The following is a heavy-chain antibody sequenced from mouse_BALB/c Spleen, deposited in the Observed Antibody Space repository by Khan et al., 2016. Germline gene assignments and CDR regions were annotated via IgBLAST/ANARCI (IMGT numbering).Heavy chain of an antibody. CDR1: GYTFSSYW. CDR3: ARYYYGSSYGAMDY. Sequence: QVQLQQSGAELMKPGASVKISCKATGYTFSSYWIEWVKQRPGHGLEWIGEILPGSGSTNYNEKFKGKATFTADTSPNTAYMQLRRLTSEDSAVYYSARYYYGSSYGAMDYCSQGTSVTVSS. V-gene: IGHV1-9*01. CDR2: ILPGSGST. J-gene: IGHJ4*01. D-gene: IGHD1-1*01.